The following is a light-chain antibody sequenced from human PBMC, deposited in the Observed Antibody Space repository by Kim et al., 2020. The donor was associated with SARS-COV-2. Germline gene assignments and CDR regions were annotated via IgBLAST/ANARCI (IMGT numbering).Light chain of an antibody. CDR2: EAS. CDR3: QQYTTYPLT. CDR1: QSIDKW. J-gene: IGKJ4*01. Sequence: DVQMTQSPSSLSASVGDRVTITCRASQSIDKWLAWYQQEPGKVPKLLIYEASVLANGVPSRFSDSRSWTEFTLTISSLQPHDFATYFCQQYTTYPLTFGGGTKVDIK. V-gene: IGKV1-5*03.